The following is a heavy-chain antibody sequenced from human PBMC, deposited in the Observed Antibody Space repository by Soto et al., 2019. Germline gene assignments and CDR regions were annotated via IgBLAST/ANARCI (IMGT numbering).Heavy chain of an antibody. CDR3: ARDPYSSSWLHRYGMDV. CDR2: IGTAGDT. CDR1: GFTFSSYD. J-gene: IGHJ6*02. V-gene: IGHV3-13*01. Sequence: AGGSLRLSCAASGFTFSSYDMHWVRQATGKGLEWVSAIGTAGDTYYPGSVKGRFTISRENAKNSLYLQMNSLRAEDTAVYYCARDPYSSSWLHRYGMDVWGQGTTVTVSS. D-gene: IGHD6-13*01.